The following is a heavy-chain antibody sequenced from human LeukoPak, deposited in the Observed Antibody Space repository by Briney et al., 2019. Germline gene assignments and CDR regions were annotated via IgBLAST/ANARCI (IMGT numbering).Heavy chain of an antibody. CDR1: GFTFSSYE. CDR3: ARDLLDYYDSSGYYPLALAFDI. J-gene: IGHJ3*02. D-gene: IGHD3-22*01. CDR2: ISSSGSTI. Sequence: PGGSPRLSCAASGFTFSSYEMNWVRQAPGKGLEWVSYISSSGSTIYYADSVKGRFTISRDNAKNSLYLQMNSLRAEDTAVYYCARDLLDYYDSSGYYPLALAFDIWGQGTMVTVSS. V-gene: IGHV3-48*03.